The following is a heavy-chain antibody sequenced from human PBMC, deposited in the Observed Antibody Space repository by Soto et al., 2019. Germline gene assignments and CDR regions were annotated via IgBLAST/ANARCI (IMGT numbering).Heavy chain of an antibody. CDR2: IYYSGST. J-gene: IGHJ4*02. CDR3: ARRYGSAIDY. CDR1: GGTISSWY. D-gene: IGHD1-26*01. V-gene: IGHV4-59*08. Sequence: SETLSLTCTVSGGTISSWYWSWIRQPPGKGLEWIGYIYYSGSTNCNPSPKSRVTISVDTSKNQFSLKLSSVTAADTAVYYCARRYGSAIDYWGQGTLVTVSS.